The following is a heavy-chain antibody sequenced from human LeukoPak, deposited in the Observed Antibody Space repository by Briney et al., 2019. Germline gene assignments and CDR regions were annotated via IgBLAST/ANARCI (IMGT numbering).Heavy chain of an antibody. CDR1: GFTFSSYS. CDR2: ISSSSSYI. D-gene: IGHD6-19*01. CDR3: ASRGTTGGWYRGDDAFDI. V-gene: IGHV3-21*01. J-gene: IGHJ3*02. Sequence: GGSLRLSCAASGFTFSSYSMNWVRQAPGKGLEWVSSISSSSSYIYYADSVKGRFIISRDNAKNSLYLQMNSLRAEDTAVYYCASRGTTGGWYRGDDAFDIWGQGTMVTVSS.